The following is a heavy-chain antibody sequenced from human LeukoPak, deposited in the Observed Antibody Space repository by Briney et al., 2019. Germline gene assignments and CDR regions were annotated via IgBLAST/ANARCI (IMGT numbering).Heavy chain of an antibody. V-gene: IGHV3-11*06. D-gene: IGHD3-3*01. CDR2: ISSSSHT. CDR3: ARGLTIFGVDDAFDI. J-gene: IGHJ3*02. CDR1: GLTFSDYY. Sequence: GGSLRLSCAASGLTFSDYYMSWFRQVPGKGLEWVSYISSSSHTNYADSVKGRFTISRDNAKNSLYLQMNSLRAEDTAVYYCARGLTIFGVDDAFDIWGQGTMVTVSS.